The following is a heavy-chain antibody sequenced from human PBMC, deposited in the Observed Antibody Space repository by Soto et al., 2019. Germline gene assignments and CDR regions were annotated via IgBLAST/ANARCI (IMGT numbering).Heavy chain of an antibody. CDR2: ITGSGFTT. D-gene: IGHD6-13*01. Sequence: EVQLLESGGGLVQPGGSLRLSCAASAFTFSNYAMNWVRQAPGKGLEWVSAITGSGFTTYYADSVKGRFTISRDNSKNTLYMQMNNLRAEDTAVYYCAKSQIGAAQYGDYWSQGTLVTVSS. CDR1: AFTFSNYA. V-gene: IGHV3-23*01. J-gene: IGHJ4*02. CDR3: AKSQIGAAQYGDY.